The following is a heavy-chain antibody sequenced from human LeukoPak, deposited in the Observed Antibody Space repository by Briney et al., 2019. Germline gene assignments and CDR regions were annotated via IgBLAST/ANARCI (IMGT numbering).Heavy chain of an antibody. CDR2: IYYSGIT. CDR1: GGSITSNDFY. Sequence: TPSETLSLTCSVSGGSITSNDFYWAWIRQPPGKGLEWIGSIYYSGITYYNPSLKSRVTKSVDTSKNQFSLNLSSVTAADTAVYYRARHVGSGNYFDYWGQGTLVTVSS. V-gene: IGHV4-39*01. J-gene: IGHJ4*02. CDR3: ARHVGSGNYFDY. D-gene: IGHD2-15*01.